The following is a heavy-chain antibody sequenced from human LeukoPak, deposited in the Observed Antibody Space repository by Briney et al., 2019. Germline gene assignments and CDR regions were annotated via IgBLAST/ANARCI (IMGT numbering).Heavy chain of an antibody. D-gene: IGHD3-16*02. J-gene: IGHJ4*02. CDR2: ISAYNGNT. CDR3: ARIGDDYVWGSYRRYFDY. CDR1: GYTFTSYG. Sequence: ASVKVSCKASGYTFTSYGISWVRQAPGQGLEWMGWISAYNGNTNYAQKLQGRVTMTTDTSTSTAYMELRSLRSDDTAVYYCARIGDDYVWGSYRRYFDYWGQGTLVTVSS. V-gene: IGHV1-18*01.